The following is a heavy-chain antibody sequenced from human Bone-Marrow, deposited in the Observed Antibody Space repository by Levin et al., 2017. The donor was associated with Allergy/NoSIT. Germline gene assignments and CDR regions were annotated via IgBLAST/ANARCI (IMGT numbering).Heavy chain of an antibody. CDR2: INHGGST. V-gene: IGHV4-34*01. Sequence: SQTLSLTCAVHDGSLSGSYWTWIRQPPGKGLEWIGEINHGGSTNYNPSLKSRVTISVDTSKNQFSLKVISVTAADTAVYYCARGRFGIRYDLLTGHKLTGGTSMDSWAQGALVTVSS. CDR1: DGSLSGSY. J-gene: IGHJ4*02. D-gene: IGHD3-9*01. CDR3: ARGRFGIRYDLLTGHKLTGGTSMDS.